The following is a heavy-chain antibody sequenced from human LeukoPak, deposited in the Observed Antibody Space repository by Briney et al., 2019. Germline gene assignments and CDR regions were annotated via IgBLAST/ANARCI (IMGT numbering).Heavy chain of an antibody. J-gene: IGHJ4*02. D-gene: IGHD1-1*01. CDR1: GYTFTDYY. CDR2: SNPNSGGT. V-gene: IGHV1-2*02. CDR3: ARVQLEFYYFDY. Sequence: GASVKVSCKASGYTFTDYYIHWVRQAPGQGLQWMGWSNPNSGGTNYAQKFQGRVTMTRDTSISTAYMELSRLRSDDTAVYYCARVQLEFYYFDYWGQGTLLTVSS.